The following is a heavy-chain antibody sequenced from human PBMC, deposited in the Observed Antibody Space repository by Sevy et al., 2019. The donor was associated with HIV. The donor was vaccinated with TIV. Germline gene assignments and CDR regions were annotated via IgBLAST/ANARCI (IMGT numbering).Heavy chain of an antibody. V-gene: IGHV3-21*01. Sequence: GGSLRLSCAASGFTFSSYSMNWVRQAPGKGLEWVSSISSSSSYIYYAYSVKGRFTISRDNAKNSLYLQMNSLRAEDTAVYYCARDAIPAAPDGGWFDPWGQGTLVTVSS. CDR3: ARDAIPAAPDGGWFDP. CDR1: GFTFSSYS. CDR2: ISSSSSYI. J-gene: IGHJ5*02. D-gene: IGHD2-2*01.